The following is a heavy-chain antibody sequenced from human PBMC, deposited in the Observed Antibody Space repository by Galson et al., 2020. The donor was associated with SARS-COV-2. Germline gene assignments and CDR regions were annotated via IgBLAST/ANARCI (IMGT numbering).Heavy chain of an antibody. D-gene: IGHD1-1*01. CDR3: AKDRDDAYYYYGMDV. J-gene: IGHJ6*02. Sequence: GGSLRLSCAASGFTFSSYGMHWVRQAPGKGLEWVAVISYDGSNKYYADSVKGRFTISRDNSKNTLYLQMNSLRAEDTAVYYCAKDRDDAYYYYGMDVWGQGTTVTVSS. V-gene: IGHV3-30*18. CDR1: GFTFSSYG. CDR2: ISYDGSNK.